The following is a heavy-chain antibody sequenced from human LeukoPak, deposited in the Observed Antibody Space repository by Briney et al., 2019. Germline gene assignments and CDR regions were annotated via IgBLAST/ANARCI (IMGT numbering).Heavy chain of an antibody. J-gene: IGHJ4*02. CDR3: ASDKQWLAGY. V-gene: IGHV3-15*01. CDR2: IKSKAYSGTT. D-gene: IGHD6-19*01. CDR1: GLTFTDAW. Sequence: GGSLRLSCAASALTFSRASGLTFTDAWMSWVRQAPGKGLEWVGRIKSKAYSGTTDYAAPVKGRFTISRDDSKNTLYLQMNSLRSDDTAVYYCASDKQWLAGYWGQGALVTVSS.